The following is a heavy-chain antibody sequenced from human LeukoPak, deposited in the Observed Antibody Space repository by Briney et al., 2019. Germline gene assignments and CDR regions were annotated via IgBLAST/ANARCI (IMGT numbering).Heavy chain of an antibody. CDR2: IYFSGST. Sequence: SETLSLTCTVAGDSISSYYWSWIRQPPGKGLEWIGNIYFSGSTSYNPSLKSRVTISVDRSKNQFSLKLSSVAAADTAVYYCARSYDTNFDYWGQGTLVTVSS. CDR1: GDSISSYY. V-gene: IGHV4-59*01. D-gene: IGHD3-3*01. CDR3: ARSYDTNFDY. J-gene: IGHJ4*02.